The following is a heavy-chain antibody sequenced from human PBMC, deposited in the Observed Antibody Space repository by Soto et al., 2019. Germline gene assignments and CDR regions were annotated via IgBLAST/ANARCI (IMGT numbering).Heavy chain of an antibody. D-gene: IGHD1-1*01. Sequence: GASVKVSCKASGYTFTSYDINWVRQATGQGLEWMGWMNPNSGNTGYAQKFQGRVAMTRNTSISTAYMELSSLTSADTAVYYCAKSSPYRLVQTPTGNQYYSPMDVWGQGTTVTVSS. V-gene: IGHV1-8*01. J-gene: IGHJ6*02. CDR2: MNPNSGNT. CDR1: GYTFTSYD. CDR3: AKSSPYRLVQTPTGNQYYSPMDV.